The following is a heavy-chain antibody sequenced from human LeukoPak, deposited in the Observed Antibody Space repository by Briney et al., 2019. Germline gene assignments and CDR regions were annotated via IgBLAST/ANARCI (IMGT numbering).Heavy chain of an antibody. D-gene: IGHD3-10*01. CDR1: GFTVSTNY. Sequence: PGGSLRLSCAASGFTVSTNYMSWVRQAPGKGLEWVSFIYSGGSTYYGDSVKGRFTISRDNSKNTLYLQMNSLGAEDTAVYYCARWAMVGVPYGMDVWGQGTTVTVSS. V-gene: IGHV3-66*01. J-gene: IGHJ6*02. CDR2: IYSGGST. CDR3: ARWAMVGVPYGMDV.